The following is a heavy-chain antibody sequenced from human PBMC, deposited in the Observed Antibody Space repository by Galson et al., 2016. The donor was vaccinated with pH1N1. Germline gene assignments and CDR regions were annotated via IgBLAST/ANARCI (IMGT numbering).Heavy chain of an antibody. CDR1: GFTFSSYS. Sequence: SLRLSCAASGFTFSSYSMNWVRQAPGKGLEWVSSISSSSSYIYYAYSVKGRFTISRDNAKNSLYLQMNSLRAEDTAVYYCARGVYYYDSSGPIDYWGQGTLVTVSS. V-gene: IGHV3-21*01. CDR3: ARGVYYYDSSGPIDY. J-gene: IGHJ4*02. CDR2: ISSSSSYI. D-gene: IGHD3-22*01.